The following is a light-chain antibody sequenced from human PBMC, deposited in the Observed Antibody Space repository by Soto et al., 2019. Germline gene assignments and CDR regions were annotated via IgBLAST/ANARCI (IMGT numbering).Light chain of an antibody. V-gene: IGLV2-14*01. Sequence: QSALTQPASVSGSPGQSITISCTGTSSDVGAYNYVSWYQQHPGTVPKLMIYDVSNRPSGVSNRFSGSKSGNTAFLIISGLQAEDEADYYFSSDTTKSTVLFGGGTKVTVL. J-gene: IGLJ2*01. CDR2: DVS. CDR1: SSDVGAYNY. CDR3: SSDTTKSTVL.